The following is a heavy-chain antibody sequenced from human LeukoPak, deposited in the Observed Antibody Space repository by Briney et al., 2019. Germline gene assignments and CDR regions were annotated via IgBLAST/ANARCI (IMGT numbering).Heavy chain of an antibody. D-gene: IGHD2-15*01. CDR2: IIPIFGTA. Sequence: SVKVSCKASGGTFSSYAISWVRQAPGQGLEWMGRIIPIFGTANYAQKFQGRVTITTDESTSTAYMELSSLRSEDTAVYYCARGVGGSQYFGYWGQGTLVTVSS. CDR1: GGTFSSYA. CDR3: ARGVGGSQYFGY. V-gene: IGHV1-69*05. J-gene: IGHJ4*02.